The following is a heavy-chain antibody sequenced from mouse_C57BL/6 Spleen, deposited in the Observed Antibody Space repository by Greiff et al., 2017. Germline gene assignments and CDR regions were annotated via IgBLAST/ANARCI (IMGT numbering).Heavy chain of an antibody. Sequence: VQLKQSGPELVKPGASVKISCKASGYTFPDYYMNWVKQSHGKSLEWIGDINPNNGGTSYNQKFKGKATLTVDQSSSTAYIELRSLTSEDSAVYYCARAYYSNYGFAYWGQGTLVTVSA. D-gene: IGHD2-5*01. CDR3: ARAYYSNYGFAY. J-gene: IGHJ3*01. CDR1: GYTFPDYY. CDR2: INPNNGGT. V-gene: IGHV1-26*01.